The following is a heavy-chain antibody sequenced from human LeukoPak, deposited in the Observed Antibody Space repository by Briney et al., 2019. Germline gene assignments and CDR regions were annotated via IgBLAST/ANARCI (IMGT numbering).Heavy chain of an antibody. CDR3: ARVGIGYCSGGSCYYSDY. CDR1: GGTFSSYA. Sequence: SVKVSCKASGGTFSSYAISWVRQAPGQGLEWMGGIIPIFGTANYAQKFQGRVTITADKSTSTAYMELSSLRSEDTAVYYRARVGIGYCSGGSCYYSDYWGQGTLVTVSS. D-gene: IGHD2-15*01. CDR2: IIPIFGTA. J-gene: IGHJ4*02. V-gene: IGHV1-69*06.